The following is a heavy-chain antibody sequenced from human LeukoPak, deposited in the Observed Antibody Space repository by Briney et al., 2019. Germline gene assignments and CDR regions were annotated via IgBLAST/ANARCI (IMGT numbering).Heavy chain of an antibody. D-gene: IGHD3-22*01. CDR1: GGSISSYY. Sequence: PSETLSLTCTVSGGSISSYYWSWIRQPAGKGLEWIGRIYTSGSTNYNPSLKSRVTMSVDTSKNQFSLKLSSVTAADTAVYYCARGSTTYYYDSSGYYHHRKAFDIWGQGTMVTVSS. CDR2: IYTSGST. V-gene: IGHV4-4*07. CDR3: ARGSTTYYYDSSGYYHHRKAFDI. J-gene: IGHJ3*02.